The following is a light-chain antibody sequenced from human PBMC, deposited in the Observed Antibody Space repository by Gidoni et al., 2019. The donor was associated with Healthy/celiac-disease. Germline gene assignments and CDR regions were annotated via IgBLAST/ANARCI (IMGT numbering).Light chain of an antibody. CDR1: QSVHSN. CDR3: QQYNNWPPLT. CDR2: GAS. V-gene: IGKV3-15*01. Sequence: EIVMTQSPAPLSVSPGESATLSCRASQSVHSNLAWYQQKPGQAPRLLIYGASTRATGIPARCSGSGSGTEFTLTISSQQSEDFAVYYCQQYNNWPPLTFXGXTKVEIK. J-gene: IGKJ4*01.